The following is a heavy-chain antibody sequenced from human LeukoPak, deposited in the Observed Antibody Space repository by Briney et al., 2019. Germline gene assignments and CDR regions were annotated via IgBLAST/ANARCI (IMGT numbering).Heavy chain of an antibody. CDR2: IYPGDSDT. V-gene: IGHV5-51*01. Sequence: GESLKISCKGSGYSFNTYWIGWVRQMPGKGLEWMGIIYPGDSDTRYSPSFQGQVTISADKSLSTAYLQWGSLKASDTAMYYCARAAMVRGVDYFDSWGQGTLVTVSS. D-gene: IGHD3-10*01. CDR3: ARAAMVRGVDYFDS. J-gene: IGHJ4*02. CDR1: GYSFNTYW.